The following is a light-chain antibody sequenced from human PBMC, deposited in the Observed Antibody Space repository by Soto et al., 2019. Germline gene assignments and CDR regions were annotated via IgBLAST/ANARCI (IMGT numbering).Light chain of an antibody. CDR1: SSDVGGYNA. CDR2: GVT. Sequence: QSALTQPRPVSGSPGQSVTISCSGTSSDVGGYNAVAWYQQKPGEAPKLLMYGVTKRPSGVPDRFSGSKSGNTASLTISGLQDEDEADYYCCSYAGSHINYVFGGGTKLTVL. CDR3: CSYAGSHINYV. V-gene: IGLV2-11*01. J-gene: IGLJ1*01.